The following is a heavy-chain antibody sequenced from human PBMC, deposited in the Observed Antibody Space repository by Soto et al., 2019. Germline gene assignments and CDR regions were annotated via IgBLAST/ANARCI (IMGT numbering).Heavy chain of an antibody. D-gene: IGHD2-2*01. CDR2: IYSGGST. J-gene: IGHJ3*02. CDR3: ARAVPAALDAFDI. Sequence: EVQLVETGGGLIQPGGSLRLSCAVSGFTVSSNYMSWVRQAPGKGLEWVSVIYSGGSTYYADSVKGRFTISRDNSKNTLYLLMNSLRAEDTAVYYCARAVPAALDAFDIWGQGTMVTVSS. V-gene: IGHV3-53*02. CDR1: GFTVSSNY.